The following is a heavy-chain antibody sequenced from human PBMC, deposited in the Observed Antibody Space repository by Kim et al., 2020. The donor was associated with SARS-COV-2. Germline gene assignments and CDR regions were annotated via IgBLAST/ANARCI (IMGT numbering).Heavy chain of an antibody. CDR3: ARSGETYYYDSSGYYYYYYYGMDV. J-gene: IGHJ6*02. CDR1: GFTFSSYW. Sequence: GGSLRLSCAASGFTFSSYWMSWVRQAPGKGLEWVANIKQDGSEKYYVDSVKGRFTISRDNAKNSLYLQMNSLRAEDTAVYYCARSGETYYYDSSGYYYYYYYGMDVWGQGTTVTVSS. V-gene: IGHV3-7*01. CDR2: IKQDGSEK. D-gene: IGHD3-22*01.